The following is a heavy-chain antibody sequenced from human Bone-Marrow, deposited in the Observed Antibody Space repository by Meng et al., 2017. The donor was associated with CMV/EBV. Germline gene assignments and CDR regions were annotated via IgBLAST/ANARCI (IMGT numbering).Heavy chain of an antibody. Sequence: GSLRLSCAASGFTFSSYSMNWVRQAPGKGLEWVSSISSSSSYIYYADSVKGRFTISRDNAKISLYLQMNSLRAEDTAVYDWARETLAYCGGVCYSLDYWGQGKLVTVSS. J-gene: IGHJ4*02. CDR2: ISSSSSYI. D-gene: IGHD2-21*01. CDR1: GFTFSSYS. CDR3: ARETLAYCGGVCYSLDY. V-gene: IGHV3-21*01.